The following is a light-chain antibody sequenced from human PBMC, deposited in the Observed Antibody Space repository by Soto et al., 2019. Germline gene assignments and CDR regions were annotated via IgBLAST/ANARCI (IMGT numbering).Light chain of an antibody. J-gene: IGKJ1*01. Sequence: QMTQFPSSLSASTGDRVTITCRATQDISTYVAWYQQRPGKAPDLLIYGASTLQSGVPSTFSGGGSGTDFTLTITSLQSDGFATYYCQQYFRFPWTFGQGTKVDIK. CDR3: QQYFRFPWT. V-gene: IGKV1-8*01. CDR2: GAS. CDR1: QDISTY.